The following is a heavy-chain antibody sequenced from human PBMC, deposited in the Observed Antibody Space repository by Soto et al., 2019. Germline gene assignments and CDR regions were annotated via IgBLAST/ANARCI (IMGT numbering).Heavy chain of an antibody. CDR3: ARIIVEPENYYYYYMDV. J-gene: IGHJ6*03. CDR1: GGSFSGYY. CDR2: INHSGST. Sequence: SETLSLTCAVYGGSFSGYYWSWIRQPPGKGLEWIGEINHSGSTNYNPSLKSRVTISVDTSKNQFSLKLSSVTAAVTAVYYCARIIVEPENYYYYYMDVWGKGTTVTVSS. V-gene: IGHV4-34*01. D-gene: IGHD3-16*02.